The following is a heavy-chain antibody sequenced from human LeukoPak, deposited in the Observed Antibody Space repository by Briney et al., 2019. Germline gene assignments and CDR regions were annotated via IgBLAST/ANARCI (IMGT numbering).Heavy chain of an antibody. J-gene: IGHJ4*02. CDR2: ISYDGSNK. D-gene: IGHD5-24*01. Sequence: GGSLRLSCAASGFTFSSYGMHWVRQAPGKGLEWVAVISYDGSNKYYADSVKGRFTISRDNSKNTLYLQMNSLRAEDTAVYYCARERRDGYKPPGDYWGQGTLVTVSS. CDR3: ARERRDGYKPPGDY. V-gene: IGHV3-30*03. CDR1: GFTFSSYG.